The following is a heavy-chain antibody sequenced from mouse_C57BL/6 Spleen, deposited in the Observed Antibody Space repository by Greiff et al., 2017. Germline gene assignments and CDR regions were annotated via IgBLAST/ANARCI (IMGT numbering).Heavy chain of an antibody. J-gene: IGHJ3*01. Sequence: VQLQQPGAELVKPGASVKLSCKASGYTFTSYWMQWVKQRPGQGLEWIGEIDPSDSYTNYNQKFKGQSTLTVDTSTSTDYMQLSSLTSEDFAVYYCARKGDQATCAYRGQGTLVTASA. CDR3: ARKGDQATCAY. CDR1: GYTFTSYW. D-gene: IGHD3-2*02. V-gene: IGHV1-50*01. CDR2: IDPSDSYT.